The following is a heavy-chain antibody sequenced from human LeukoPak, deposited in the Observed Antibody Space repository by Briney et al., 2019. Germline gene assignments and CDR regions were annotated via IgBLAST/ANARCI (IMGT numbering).Heavy chain of an antibody. Sequence: GRSLRLSCAASGFTFSSYGMHWVRQAPGKGLEWVAVISYDGSNKYYADSVKGRFTISRDNSKNTLYLQMNSLRAEDTAVYYCAKGTSVAVTGTTDYWGQGTLVTVSS. CDR2: ISYDGSNK. D-gene: IGHD1-20*01. CDR1: GFTFSSYG. J-gene: IGHJ4*02. V-gene: IGHV3-30*18. CDR3: AKGTSVAVTGTTDY.